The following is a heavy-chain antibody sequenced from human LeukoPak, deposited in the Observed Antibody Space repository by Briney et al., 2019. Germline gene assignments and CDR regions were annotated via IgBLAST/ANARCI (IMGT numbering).Heavy chain of an antibody. CDR3: ARGGGYYGSGSLHYYYYGMDV. CDR1: GFTFSSYE. J-gene: IGHJ6*02. D-gene: IGHD3-10*01. CDR2: ISSSGNTI. Sequence: GGSLRLSCAASGFTFSSYEMNWVRQAPGKGLEWVSYISSSGNTIYYADSVKGRFTISTDNAKNSLYLQMNSLRAEDTAVYYCARGGGYYGSGSLHYYYYGMDVWGQGTTVTVSS. V-gene: IGHV3-48*03.